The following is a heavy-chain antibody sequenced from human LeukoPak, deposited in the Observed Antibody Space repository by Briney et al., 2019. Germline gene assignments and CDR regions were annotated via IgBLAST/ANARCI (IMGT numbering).Heavy chain of an antibody. J-gene: IGHJ4*02. D-gene: IGHD1-26*01. V-gene: IGHV3-74*01. Sequence: GVSLRLSCAASGFTFNSHWMHWVRQAPGKGLVWVSLINNDGSNSNYEDSVKGRFTISRDNAKNTVYLQMNSLKAEDTAVYYCARDGLSTTPLDFWGQGTLVTVSS. CDR1: GFTFNSHW. CDR2: INNDGSNS. CDR3: ARDGLSTTPLDF.